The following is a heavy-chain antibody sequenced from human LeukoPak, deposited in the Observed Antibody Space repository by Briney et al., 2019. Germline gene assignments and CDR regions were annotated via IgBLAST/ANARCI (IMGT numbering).Heavy chain of an antibody. J-gene: IGHJ3*02. CDR3: ASHDYDILTGYYSTDHAFDI. CDR2: IIPILGIA. V-gene: IGHV1-69*04. CDR1: NYTFTSYG. D-gene: IGHD3-9*01. Sequence: ASVKVSCKASNYTFTSYGISWVRQAPGQGLEWMGRIIPILGIANYAQKFQGRVTITADKSTSTAYMELSSLRSEDTAVYYCASHDYDILTGYYSTDHAFDIWGQGTMVTVSS.